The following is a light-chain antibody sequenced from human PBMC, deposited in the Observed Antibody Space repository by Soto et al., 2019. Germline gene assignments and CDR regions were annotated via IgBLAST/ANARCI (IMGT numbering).Light chain of an antibody. CDR2: DAS. J-gene: IGKJ4*01. Sequence: EIVLTQSPATLSLSPGERATLSCRAGQSVHTYLAWYQQKPGQAPRLLIFDASNRATDIPARFSGSGSGTDFTLTISSLEPEEFAVYYCQQSSNWPLTFGGGTKVEIK. CDR1: QSVHTY. V-gene: IGKV3-11*01. CDR3: QQSSNWPLT.